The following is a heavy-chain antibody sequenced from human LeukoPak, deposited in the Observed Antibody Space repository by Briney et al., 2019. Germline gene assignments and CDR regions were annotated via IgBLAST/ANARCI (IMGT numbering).Heavy chain of an antibody. CDR2: ISWNSGSI. CDR3: AKDYYGSGSYRNSLFDY. CDR1: GFTFDDYA. J-gene: IGHJ4*02. V-gene: IGHV3-9*01. D-gene: IGHD3-10*01. Sequence: GGSLRLSCAASGFTFDDYAMHWVRQAPGKGLEWVSGISWNSGSIGYADSVKGRFTISRDNAKNSLYLQMNSLRAEDTALYYCAKDYYGSGSYRNSLFDYWGQGTLVTVSS.